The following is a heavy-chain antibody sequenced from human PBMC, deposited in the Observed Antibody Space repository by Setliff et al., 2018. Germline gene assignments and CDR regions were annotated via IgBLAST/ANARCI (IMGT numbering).Heavy chain of an antibody. J-gene: IGHJ4*02. Sequence: SETLSLTCSVPGGSISSYYWSWIRQPPGKGLEWIGNIHTSGTNYNPSLKSRVTISVDTSKNQISLSLSSVTAADTAVFYCASNPFNSGPPYYFDYWGQGTLVPSPQ. CDR2: IHTSGT. CDR1: GGSISSYY. D-gene: IGHD6-19*01. CDR3: ASNPFNSGPPYYFDY. V-gene: IGHV4-4*08.